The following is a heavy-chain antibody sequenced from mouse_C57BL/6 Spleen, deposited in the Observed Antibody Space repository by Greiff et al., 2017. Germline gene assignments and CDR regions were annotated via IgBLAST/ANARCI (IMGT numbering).Heavy chain of an antibody. Sequence: QVQLQQPGAELVKPGASVKLSCTASGYTFTSYWMPWVKQTPGQGLEWIGMIRPNSGSTNYNEKFKSKATLTVDKSTSTAYMQLSSLTSEDSAVYYCASENYGSSGDYWGQGTTLTVSS. D-gene: IGHD1-1*01. CDR2: IRPNSGST. J-gene: IGHJ2*01. V-gene: IGHV1-64*01. CDR3: ASENYGSSGDY. CDR1: GYTFTSYW.